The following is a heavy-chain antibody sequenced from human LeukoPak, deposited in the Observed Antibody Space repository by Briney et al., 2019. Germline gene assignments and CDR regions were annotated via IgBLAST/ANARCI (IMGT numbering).Heavy chain of an antibody. CDR3: AKDPYSNYGGSWFDP. D-gene: IGHD4-11*01. Sequence: GWSLRLSRAPSGFTYDDYVMHWVRQAPGKGLAWVSGISWNSGSIGYADSVKGRFTISRDNAKNSLYLQMNSLRAEDTALYYCAKDPYSNYGGSWFDPWGQGTLVTVSS. J-gene: IGHJ5*02. CDR1: GFTYDDYV. CDR2: ISWNSGSI. V-gene: IGHV3-9*01.